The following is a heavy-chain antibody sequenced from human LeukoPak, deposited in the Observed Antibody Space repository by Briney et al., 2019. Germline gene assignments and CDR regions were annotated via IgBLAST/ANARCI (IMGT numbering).Heavy chain of an antibody. D-gene: IGHD4-17*01. J-gene: IGHJ4*02. CDR3: ARGRIQDPDYGDYYYFDY. CDR1: GYTFTSYY. V-gene: IGHV1-46*01. CDR2: INPSGGST. Sequence: GASVKVSCTASGYTFTSYYMHWVRQAPGQGLEWMGIINPSGGSTSYAQKFQGRVTMTRDTSTSTVYMELSSLRSEDTAVYYCARGRIQDPDYGDYYYFDYWGQGTLVTVSS.